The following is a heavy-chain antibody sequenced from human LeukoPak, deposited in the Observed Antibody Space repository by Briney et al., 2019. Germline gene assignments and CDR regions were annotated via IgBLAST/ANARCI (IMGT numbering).Heavy chain of an antibody. CDR2: MNPNSGNT. CDR1: GYTFTNYD. CDR3: ARDPRFQYGDSQGGEYSFDY. Sequence: ASVKVSCKASGYTFTNYDINWVRQATGQGLEWMGWMNPNSGNTGYAQKFQGRVTITRNTSISTAYMELSSLRSEDTAVYYCARDPRFQYGDSQGGEYSFDYWGQGTLVTVSS. D-gene: IGHD4-17*01. V-gene: IGHV1-8*03. J-gene: IGHJ4*02.